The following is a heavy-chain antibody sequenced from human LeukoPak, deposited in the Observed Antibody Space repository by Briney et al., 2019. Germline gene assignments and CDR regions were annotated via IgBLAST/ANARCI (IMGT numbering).Heavy chain of an antibody. J-gene: IGHJ4*02. CDR2: IDHGGST. CDR1: GGSFKAYY. V-gene: IGHV4-34*01. D-gene: IGHD5-18*01. CDR3: ARTENTAPGFYFDY. Sequence: PSETLSLTCAVYGGSFKAYYWNWIRQPPGKGLEWIGEIDHGGSTSYNPSLKSRVTISIDTSKNQFSLNLSSVTAADTAVYYCARTENTAPGFYFDYWGRGTLVTVSS.